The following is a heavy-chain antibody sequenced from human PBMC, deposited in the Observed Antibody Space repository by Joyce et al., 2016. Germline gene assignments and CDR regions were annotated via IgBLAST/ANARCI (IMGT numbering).Heavy chain of an antibody. Sequence: QVQLVQSGAEVKNPGASVKVSCKASGFSFSGYYIHCVRQAPGKGLEGMGWIKPDRGYTIYAQKFQGRVTMTRDTSISTVYLELGRLTSDDTALYYCAREYGGTFYFDYWGQVTLVTVSS. J-gene: IGHJ4*02. V-gene: IGHV1-2*02. D-gene: IGHD4-23*01. CDR3: AREYGGTFYFDY. CDR2: IKPDRGYT. CDR1: GFSFSGYY.